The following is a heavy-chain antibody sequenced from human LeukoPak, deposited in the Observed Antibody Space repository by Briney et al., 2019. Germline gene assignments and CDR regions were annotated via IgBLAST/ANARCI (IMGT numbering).Heavy chain of an antibody. Sequence: SETLSLTCTVSGYSISSGYYWGWIRQPPGKGLEWIGSIYHSGSTYYNPSLKSRVTISVDTSKNQFSLKLSSVTAADTAVYYCARYHTAMVPTYFDYWGRGTLVTVSS. V-gene: IGHV4-38-2*02. CDR1: GYSISSGYY. CDR2: IYHSGST. CDR3: ARYHTAMVPTYFDY. D-gene: IGHD5-18*01. J-gene: IGHJ4*02.